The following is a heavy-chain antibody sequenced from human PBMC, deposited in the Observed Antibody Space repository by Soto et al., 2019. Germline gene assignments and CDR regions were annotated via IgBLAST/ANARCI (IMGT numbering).Heavy chain of an antibody. CDR3: AGGGVRGVITRTRDYYGMDF. D-gene: IGHD3-10*01. J-gene: IGHJ6*02. Sequence: GESLKISCKGSGYSFTSYWIGWVRQMPGKGLEWMGIIYPGDSDTRYSPSFQGQVTISADKPISTAYLQWSSLKASDTAMYYCAGGGVRGVITRTRDYYGMDFWGQGTTGTVSS. V-gene: IGHV5-51*01. CDR1: GYSFTSYW. CDR2: IYPGDSDT.